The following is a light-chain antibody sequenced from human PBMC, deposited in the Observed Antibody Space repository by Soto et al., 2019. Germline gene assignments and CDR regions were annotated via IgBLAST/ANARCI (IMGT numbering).Light chain of an antibody. CDR1: QSVSSSY. V-gene: IGKV3-20*01. CDR3: QQYGSSPLT. CDR2: GAS. Sequence: EIVLTQSPGTLSLSPGERAALSCRASQSVSSSYLAWYQQKPGQAPRLLIYGASNRATGIPDRFSGSGSGTDFILTISRLEPEDFAVYYCQQYGSSPLTFGQGTKVEIK. J-gene: IGKJ1*01.